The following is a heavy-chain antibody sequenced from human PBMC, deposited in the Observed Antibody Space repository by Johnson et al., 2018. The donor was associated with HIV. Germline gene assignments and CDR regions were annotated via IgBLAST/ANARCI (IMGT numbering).Heavy chain of an antibody. CDR1: GFTFSDAR. D-gene: IGHD3-16*01. Sequence: VQLVESGGGFVKPGGSLRLSCTASGFTFSDARMSWVRQAPGKGLEWVSGINWNGGSTGYADSVKGRFTISRDNAKNSLYLQMNSLRVDDTAVYYCAKTGGGAALDSWGQGTMVTVSS. CDR2: INWNGGST. CDR3: AKTGGGAALDS. V-gene: IGHV3-20*04. J-gene: IGHJ3*02.